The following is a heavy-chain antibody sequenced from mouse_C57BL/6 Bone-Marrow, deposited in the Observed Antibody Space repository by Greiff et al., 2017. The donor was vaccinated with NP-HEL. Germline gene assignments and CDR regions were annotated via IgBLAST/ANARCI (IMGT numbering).Heavy chain of an antibody. D-gene: IGHD1-1*01. V-gene: IGHV1-18*01. CDR3: ARTGDYGSLFDY. Sequence: EVKLQESGPELVKPGASVKIPCKASGYTFTDYNMDWVKQSHGKSLEWIGDINPNNGGTIYNQKFKGKATLTVDKSSSTAYMELRSLTSEDTAVYYCARTGDYGSLFDYWGQGTTLTVSS. CDR1: GYTFTDYN. CDR2: INPNNGGT. J-gene: IGHJ2*01.